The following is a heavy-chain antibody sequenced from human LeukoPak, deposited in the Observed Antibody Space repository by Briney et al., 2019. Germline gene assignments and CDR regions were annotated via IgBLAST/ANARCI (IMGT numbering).Heavy chain of an antibody. J-gene: IGHJ5*02. CDR3: ARAYHCSSTSCYGGFDP. D-gene: IGHD2-2*01. V-gene: IGHV3-30*04. Sequence: GGSLRLSCAASGFTFSSYAMHWVRQAPGKGLERVAVISYDGSNKYYADSVKGRFTISRDNSKNTLYLQMNSLRAEDTAVYYCARAYHCSSTSCYGGFDPWGQGTLVTVSS. CDR1: GFTFSSYA. CDR2: ISYDGSNK.